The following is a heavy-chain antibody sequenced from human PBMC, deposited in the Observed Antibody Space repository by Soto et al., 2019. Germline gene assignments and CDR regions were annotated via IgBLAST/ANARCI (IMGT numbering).Heavy chain of an antibody. V-gene: IGHV4-30-2*01. CDR3: ARGGGSDSFDY. D-gene: IGHD1-26*01. CDR2: INHLETT. Sequence: SEALSLTCTVSGASITFGGYSWSWIRQTPGKGLEWIGYINHLETTFYNPSYESRLTLSIDRAKNQFSLKLHSMSAADRAVYFCARGGGSDSFDYWGQGILVTVSS. CDR1: GASITFGGYS. J-gene: IGHJ4*02.